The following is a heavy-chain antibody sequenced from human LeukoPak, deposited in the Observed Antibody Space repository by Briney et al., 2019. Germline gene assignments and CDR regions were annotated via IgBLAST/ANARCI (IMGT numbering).Heavy chain of an antibody. D-gene: IGHD2-2*01. CDR2: IGTSGSTK. Sequence: PGESLRLSCAASGLTFSSYGMSWVRRAPGKGLEWVSYIGTSGSTKYYADSVRGRFTISRDNAENSLHLQMNSLRAEDAAVYYCARRYCSSTSCTLNYWGQGTLVTVSS. CDR3: ARRYCSSTSCTLNY. CDR1: GLTFSSYG. V-gene: IGHV3-48*04. J-gene: IGHJ4*02.